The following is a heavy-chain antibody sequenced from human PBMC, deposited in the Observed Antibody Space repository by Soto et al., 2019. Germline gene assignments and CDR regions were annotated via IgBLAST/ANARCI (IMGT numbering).Heavy chain of an antibody. D-gene: IGHD6-13*01. CDR1: GFIFSKRG. Sequence: QVRLVESGGGVVQPGRPLRLSCVASGFIFSKRGMHWVRQAPGKGLEWVAIISYDGNNKYYADSVKGRFTISRDNSKNTLYLQMSSLRAEDTAVYYCVKDLDSGLAAGGTLEYWGQGTLITVS. J-gene: IGHJ4*02. V-gene: IGHV3-30*18. CDR3: VKDLDSGLAAGGTLEY. CDR2: ISYDGNNK.